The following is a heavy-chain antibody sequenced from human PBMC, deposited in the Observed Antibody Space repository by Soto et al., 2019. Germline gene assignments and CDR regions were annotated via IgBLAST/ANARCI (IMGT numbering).Heavy chain of an antibody. Sequence: QVQLVQSGAEVKKPGSSVKVSCKASGGSFRREAINWVRQAPGQGPEWMGGILPFFNTADYAQKFQGRVTHTADVSTTTVYMELGSLRFEDTAVYYCARGHKFGGNSDAFDVWGQGTMVIVSS. CDR2: ILPFFNTA. CDR3: ARGHKFGGNSDAFDV. J-gene: IGHJ3*01. D-gene: IGHD2-15*01. CDR1: GGSFRREA. V-gene: IGHV1-69*12.